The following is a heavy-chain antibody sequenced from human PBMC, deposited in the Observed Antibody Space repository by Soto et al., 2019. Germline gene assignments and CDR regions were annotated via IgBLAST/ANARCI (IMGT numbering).Heavy chain of an antibody. CDR1: GGTFTNYI. Sequence: QVQLVQSGAEMKRPESSVKVSCETSGGTFTNYIFSWVRQAPGQGLEWMGWIIPVLNIAKYAQKFQGRINITADQSTNTAYLELSSLRSEDTAFYFCAKAPTASAPSVLWGQGTLVTVSS. D-gene: IGHD3-3*01. CDR3: AKAPTASAPSVL. CDR2: IIPVLNIA. V-gene: IGHV1-69*02. J-gene: IGHJ4*02.